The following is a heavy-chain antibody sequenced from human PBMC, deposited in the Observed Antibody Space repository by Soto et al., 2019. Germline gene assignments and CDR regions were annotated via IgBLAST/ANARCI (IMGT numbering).Heavy chain of an antibody. V-gene: IGHV1-69*08. J-gene: IGHJ4*02. CDR2: TIPLLNVA. CDR3: ARDSPFGSTFSGYDAIDS. CDR1: GGTFSTST. Sequence: QVQLVQSGAEVKKPGSSVKVSCKASGGTFSTSTFTWVRQAPGQGLEWMGRTIPLLNVADYAQDFQGRLTITADKSTSTTYMALTSLTSKDTAVYYCARDSPFGSTFSGYDAIDSWGQGTLVTVSS. D-gene: IGHD5-12*01.